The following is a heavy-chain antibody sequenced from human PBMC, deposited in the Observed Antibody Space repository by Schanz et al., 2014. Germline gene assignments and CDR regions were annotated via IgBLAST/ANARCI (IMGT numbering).Heavy chain of an antibody. CDR1: GYTFAVYY. CDR3: ARELCSSTTCYVRNDP. Sequence: QVQLVQSGAEVKKPGASVKVSCKASGYTFAVYYIHWVRQAPGQGLEFMGWINPNSGDTEYGQQFEGRVTLTRDTSISTAYMELSSLTSDDTAVYYCARELCSSTTCYVRNDPWGQGTLVTVSS. D-gene: IGHD2-2*01. CDR2: INPNSGDT. V-gene: IGHV1-2*02. J-gene: IGHJ5*02.